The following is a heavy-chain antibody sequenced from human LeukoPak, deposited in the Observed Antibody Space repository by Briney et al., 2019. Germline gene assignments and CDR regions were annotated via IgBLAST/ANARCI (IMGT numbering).Heavy chain of an antibody. CDR1: GGSISTSNYY. CDR3: ARSDGYGLIGI. D-gene: IGHD3-10*01. Sequence: SETLSLTCTVSGGSISTSNYYWGWIRQPPGKTLEWIGSIYSSGSTNYNPSLKSRVIILFDTAKNHFSLNLSSVAAADTAVYYCARSDGYGLIGIWGQGTMVTVSS. CDR2: IYSSGST. V-gene: IGHV4-39*07. J-gene: IGHJ3*02.